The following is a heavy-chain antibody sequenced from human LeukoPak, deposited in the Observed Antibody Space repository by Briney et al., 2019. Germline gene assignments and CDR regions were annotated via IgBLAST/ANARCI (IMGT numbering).Heavy chain of an antibody. CDR2: IRYDGSNK. J-gene: IGHJ5*02. V-gene: IGHV3-30*02. CDR3: AKDTTPPKAGFDP. CDR1: GFTFSSYG. D-gene: IGHD1-14*01. Sequence: GGSLRLSCAASGFTFSSYGMHWGRQAPGKGLEWVAFIRYDGSNKYYADSVKGRFTISRDNSKNTLYLQMNSLRAEDTAVYYCAKDTTPPKAGFDPWGQGTLVTVSS.